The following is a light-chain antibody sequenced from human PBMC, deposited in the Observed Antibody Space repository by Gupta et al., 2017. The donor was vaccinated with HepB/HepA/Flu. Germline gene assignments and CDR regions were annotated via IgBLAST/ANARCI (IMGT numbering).Light chain of an antibody. Sequence: QSVLTQPPSASGTPGQRVTSPCYGSSSNIGSNYVYWHQQLPGTAPKLLIYRNNQRPSGVPDRFSGSKSGTSASLAISGLRSEDEADYYCAAWDDSLSGHVVFAGVTKLTVL. CDR2: RNN. CDR3: AAWDDSLSGHVV. CDR1: SSNIGSNY. J-gene: IGLJ2*01. V-gene: IGLV1-47*01.